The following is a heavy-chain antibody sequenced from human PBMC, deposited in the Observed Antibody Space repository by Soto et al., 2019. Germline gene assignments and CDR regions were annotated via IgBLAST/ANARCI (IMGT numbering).Heavy chain of an antibody. J-gene: IGHJ6*02. Sequence: QGQLVQSGGEAKKPGASVKVSCKASGYTFTRYGISWVRQAPGQGLEWMGWISGYNGDTNYAQKFQGRVTMTIDTSQXTAYMERRSLTSDDTAVYYCAKNGQPPYYYYGMDVWGQGTTVTVSS. CDR2: ISGYNGDT. CDR1: GYTFTRYG. CDR3: AKNGQPPYYYYGMDV. V-gene: IGHV1-18*01. D-gene: IGHD2-8*01.